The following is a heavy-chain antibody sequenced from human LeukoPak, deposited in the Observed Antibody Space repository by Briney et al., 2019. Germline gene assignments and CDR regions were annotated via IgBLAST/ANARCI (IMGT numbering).Heavy chain of an antibody. D-gene: IGHD1-7*01. V-gene: IGHV3-30*04. Sequence: PGGSLRLSCAASGFTFSSYAMHWVRQAPGKGLEWVAVISYDGSNKYYADSVKGRFTISRDNSKNTLYLQMNSLRAEDTAVYYCARTLLWGTTEAFDYWGQGTLVTVSS. J-gene: IGHJ4*02. CDR1: GFTFSSYA. CDR2: ISYDGSNK. CDR3: ARTLLWGTTEAFDY.